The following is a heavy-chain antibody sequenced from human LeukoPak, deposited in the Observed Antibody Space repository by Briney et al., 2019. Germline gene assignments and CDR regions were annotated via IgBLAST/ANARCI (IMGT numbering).Heavy chain of an antibody. CDR1: GGSISSYY. CDR2: IYYSGST. J-gene: IGHJ2*01. Sequence: SETLSLTCTVSGGSISSYYWSWIRQPPGKGLEWIGYIYYSGSTNYNPSLKSRVTISVDTSKNQFSLKLSSVTAADTAVYYCAAGAAGYSSSSGWYFDLWGRGTLVTVSS. CDR3: AAGAAGYSSSSGWYFDL. V-gene: IGHV4-59*01. D-gene: IGHD6-6*01.